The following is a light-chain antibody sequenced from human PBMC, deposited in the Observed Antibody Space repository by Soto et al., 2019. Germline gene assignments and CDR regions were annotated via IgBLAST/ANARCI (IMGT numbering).Light chain of an antibody. CDR1: RSDFGTYNF. CDR3: CSYATNSVV. Sequence: QLVLTQPASVSGSPGQSITISCTGTRSDFGTYNFVSWYQQHPGKAPKLIIYEGYKRPSGVSNRFFGSESGNTASLTISGLQAEDEADYYCCSYATNSVVFGEGTKLTVL. J-gene: IGLJ2*01. CDR2: EGY. V-gene: IGLV2-23*01.